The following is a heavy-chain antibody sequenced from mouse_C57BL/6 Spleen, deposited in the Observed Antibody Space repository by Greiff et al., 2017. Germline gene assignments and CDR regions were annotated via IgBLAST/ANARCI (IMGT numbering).Heavy chain of an antibody. J-gene: IGHJ1*03. Sequence: VQLQQSGAELMKPGASVKLSCKATGYTFTGYWIEWVKQRPGHGLEWIGEILPGSGSTNSNEKFKGKATFTADTSSNTAYMQLSSLTTEDSAIYYCARGYDGYDWYCDVWGTGTTVTVSS. D-gene: IGHD2-3*01. CDR2: ILPGSGST. CDR1: GYTFTGYW. CDR3: ARGYDGYDWYCDV. V-gene: IGHV1-9*01.